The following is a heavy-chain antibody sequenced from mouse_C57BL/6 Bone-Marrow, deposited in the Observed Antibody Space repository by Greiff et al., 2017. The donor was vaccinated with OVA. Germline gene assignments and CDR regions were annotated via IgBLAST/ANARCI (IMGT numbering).Heavy chain of an antibody. CDR1: GFPITSGYY. CDR3: AGELAWFAY. D-gene: IGHD4-1*01. J-gene: IGHJ3*01. CDR2: ITHSGET. V-gene: IGHV12-3*01. Sequence: VQLQQSGPGLVKPSQSLFLTCSITGFPITSGYYWIWIRQSPGKPLEWMGYITHSGETFYNPSLQSPISITRETSKNQFFLQLNSVTTEDTAMYYCAGELAWFAYRGQGTLVTVSA.